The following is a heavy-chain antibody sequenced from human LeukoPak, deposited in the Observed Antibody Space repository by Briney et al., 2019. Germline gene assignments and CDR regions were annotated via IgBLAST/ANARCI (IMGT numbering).Heavy chain of an antibody. CDR3: ARERNVAVVTAFDV. Sequence: GGSLRLSCAGSGFIFNSYWMSWVRQAPGKGLEWVANTKQDGSEKYYLDSVKGRFTISRDNAKNSLFLQMNTLRPEDTAVYYCARERNVAVVTAFDVWGQGTMVTVSS. CDR1: GFIFNSYW. D-gene: IGHD2-2*01. J-gene: IGHJ3*01. V-gene: IGHV3-7*01. CDR2: TKQDGSEK.